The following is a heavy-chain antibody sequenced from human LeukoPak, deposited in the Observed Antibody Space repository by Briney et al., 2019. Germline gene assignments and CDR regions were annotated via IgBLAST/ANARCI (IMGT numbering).Heavy chain of an antibody. V-gene: IGHV3-30*02. CDR2: IRYDGSNK. CDR1: GFTFSSYG. CDR3: AKDSGPVGDYYYYYYMDV. D-gene: IGHD3-16*01. J-gene: IGHJ6*03. Sequence: GGSLRLSCAASGFTFSSYGMHWVRQAPGKGLEWVAFIRYDGSNKYYADSVEGRFTISRDNSKNTLYLQMNSLRAEDTAVYYCAKDSGPVGDYYYYYYMDVWGKGTTVTVSS.